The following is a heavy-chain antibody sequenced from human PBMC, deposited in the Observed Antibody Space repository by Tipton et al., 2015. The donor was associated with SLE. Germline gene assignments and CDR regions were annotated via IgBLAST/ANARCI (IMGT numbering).Heavy chain of an antibody. V-gene: IGHV3-30*02. Sequence: SLRLSCAASGFTFSSYGMHWVRQAPGKGLEWLAFIRYDGSDDSHADAVKGRFTISRDNSKNTLYVQMNSLRSEDTAVYYCAKGNQQFHPIDYWGQGTLVTVSS. CDR1: GFTFSSYG. CDR3: AKGNQQFHPIDY. CDR2: IRYDGSDD. J-gene: IGHJ4*02. D-gene: IGHD1-14*01.